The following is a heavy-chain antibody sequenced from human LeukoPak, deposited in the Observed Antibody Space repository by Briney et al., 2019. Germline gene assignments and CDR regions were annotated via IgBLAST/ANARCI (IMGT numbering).Heavy chain of an antibody. Sequence: GGSLRLSCSASGFTFSSYAMHWVRQAPGKGLEWVGRIKSKADGETIDYAAPVKGRFTFSRDDSKNMLYLQMNSLKSEDTAVYYCSTLTSRGLSDSWGQGTLVTVSS. CDR1: GFTFSSYA. CDR3: STLTSRGLSDS. V-gene: IGHV3-15*07. CDR2: IKSKADGETI. D-gene: IGHD1-20*01. J-gene: IGHJ4*02.